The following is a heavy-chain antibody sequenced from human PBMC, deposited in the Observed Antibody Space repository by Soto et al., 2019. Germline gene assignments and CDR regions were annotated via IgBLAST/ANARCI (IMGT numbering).Heavy chain of an antibody. Sequence: GECLKSSCKGSGYSFTSCWIGCVRHMPGKGLEWMGIIYPGDSDTRYSPSFQGQVTISADKSISTAYLQWSSLKASDTAMYYCASPHDYYDSSGYYYFDYWGQGTLVTVSS. CDR3: ASPHDYYDSSGYYYFDY. D-gene: IGHD3-22*01. CDR1: GYSFTSCW. J-gene: IGHJ4*02. V-gene: IGHV5-51*01. CDR2: IYPGDSDT.